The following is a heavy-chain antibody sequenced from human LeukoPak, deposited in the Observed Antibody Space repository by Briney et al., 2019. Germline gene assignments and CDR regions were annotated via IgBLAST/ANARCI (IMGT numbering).Heavy chain of an antibody. J-gene: IGHJ1*01. CDR2: IYYSGST. D-gene: IGHD3-3*01. CDR3: ARSRGVLDYFHH. V-gene: IGHV4-59*01. Sequence: MASKTLSLTCTVSGGSISSYYWNWIRQPPGKGLEWIGYIYYSGSTNYNPSLKSRVTISVDRSKNQFSLKLSSVTAADTAVYYCARSRGVLDYFHHWGQGTLVTVSS. CDR1: GGSISSYY.